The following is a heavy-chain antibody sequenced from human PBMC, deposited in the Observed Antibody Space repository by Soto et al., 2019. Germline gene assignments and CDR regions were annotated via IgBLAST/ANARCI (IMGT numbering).Heavy chain of an antibody. D-gene: IGHD2-2*01. V-gene: IGHV3-33*01. CDR2: IWYDGSNK. CDR1: GFTFSSYG. Sequence: GGSLRLSCAASGFTFSSYGMHWVRQAPGKGLEWVAIIWYDGSNKYYADSVKGRFTISRDNSKNTLYLQMSSLRAEDTAVYYCARAYCSSTSCYAPFDYWGQGTPVTVSS. CDR3: ARAYCSSTSCYAPFDY. J-gene: IGHJ4*02.